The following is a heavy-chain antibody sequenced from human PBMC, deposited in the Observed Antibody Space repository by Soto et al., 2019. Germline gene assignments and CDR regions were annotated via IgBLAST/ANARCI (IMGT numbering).Heavy chain of an antibody. J-gene: IGHJ6*02. CDR1: GGTFSTSA. CDR3: ARDKYRAQLGGNHYYIMDV. CDR2: IMPIFRTA. D-gene: IGHD2-2*02. V-gene: IGHV1-69*12. Sequence: QVQVVQSGAEVKEPGSSVKVSCKTSGGTFSTSAISWVRQAPGQGLEWMGGIMPIFRTADYAQKFQGRVTVTADESTTTAYLELSSLRSEDTAVYYCARDKYRAQLGGNHYYIMDVWGQGTTVTVTS.